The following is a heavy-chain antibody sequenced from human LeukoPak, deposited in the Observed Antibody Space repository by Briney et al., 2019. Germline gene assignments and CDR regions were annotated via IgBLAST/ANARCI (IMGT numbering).Heavy chain of an antibody. Sequence: ASVKVSCKASGYTFTSYGISWVRQAPGQGLEWMGWISAYNGNTNYAQKLQGRVTMTTDTSTSTAYMELRSLRSGDTAVYYCARRIFDDYGDYPFEDYWGQGTLVTVSS. D-gene: IGHD4-17*01. V-gene: IGHV1-18*01. J-gene: IGHJ4*02. CDR3: ARRIFDDYGDYPFEDY. CDR1: GYTFTSYG. CDR2: ISAYNGNT.